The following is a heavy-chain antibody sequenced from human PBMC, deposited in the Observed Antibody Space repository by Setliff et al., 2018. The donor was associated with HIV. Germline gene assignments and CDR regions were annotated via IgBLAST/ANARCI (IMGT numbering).Heavy chain of an antibody. Sequence: SGPTLVNPTQTLTLTCTFSGFSLSPRGLSVSWIRQPPGKALEWLARIDWDDAKYYSTSLKTRLTISKDTSKNQVVLTMTNMDPVDTATYYCARGSESLTYFDNLGPGTLVTVS. CDR1: GFSLSPRGLS. V-gene: IGHV2-70*11. CDR3: ARGSESLTYFDN. D-gene: IGHD3-10*01. CDR2: IDWDDAK. J-gene: IGHJ4*02.